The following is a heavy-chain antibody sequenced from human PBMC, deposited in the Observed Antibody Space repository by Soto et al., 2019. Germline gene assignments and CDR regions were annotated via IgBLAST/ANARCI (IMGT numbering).Heavy chain of an antibody. Sequence: GGSLRLSCAASGFTFSSYGMHWVRQAPGKGLEWVAVIWYDGSNKYYADSVKGRFTISSDNSKNTLYLQMNSVRVEDTAVYYCARDRQPYCSSTSCYGPCDYWGQGALVTVSS. D-gene: IGHD2-2*01. V-gene: IGHV3-33*01. CDR1: GFTFSSYG. J-gene: IGHJ4*02. CDR3: ARDRQPYCSSTSCYGPCDY. CDR2: IWYDGSNK.